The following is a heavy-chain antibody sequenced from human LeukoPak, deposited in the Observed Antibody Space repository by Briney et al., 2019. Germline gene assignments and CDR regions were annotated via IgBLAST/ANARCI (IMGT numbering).Heavy chain of an antibody. CDR1: GYTFTSYG. CDR2: IIPIFGTA. Sequence: WASVKVSCKASGYTFTSYGISWVRQAPGQGLEWMGGIIPIFGTANYAQKFQGRVTITADESTSTAYMELSSLRSEDTAVYYCARDASAALWVYWGQGTLVTVSS. V-gene: IGHV1-69*13. D-gene: IGHD6-13*01. CDR3: ARDASAALWVY. J-gene: IGHJ4*02.